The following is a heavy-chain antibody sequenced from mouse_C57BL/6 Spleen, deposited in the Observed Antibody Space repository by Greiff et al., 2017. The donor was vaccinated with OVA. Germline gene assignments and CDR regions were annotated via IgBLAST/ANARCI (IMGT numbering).Heavy chain of an antibody. CDR2: INPGSGGT. D-gene: IGHD1-1*01. Sequence: QVQLQQSGAELVSPGTSVKVSCKASGYAFTNYLIEWVKQRPGQGLEWIGVINPGSGGTNYNEKFKGKATLTADKSSSTAYMQLSSLTSEDSAVYFCARGATVVKYYFDYWGQGTTLTVSS. CDR1: GYAFTNYL. V-gene: IGHV1-54*01. J-gene: IGHJ2*01. CDR3: ARGATVVKYYFDY.